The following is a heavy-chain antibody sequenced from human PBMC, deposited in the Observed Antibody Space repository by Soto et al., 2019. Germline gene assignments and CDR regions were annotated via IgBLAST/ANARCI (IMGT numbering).Heavy chain of an antibody. J-gene: IGHJ4*02. D-gene: IGHD1-7*01. Sequence: QVQLQESGPGLVKPSQTLSLTCTVSGGSISSGGYYWSWIRQHPGKGLEWIGYIYYSGSTYYNPSLESRVTISVDTSKNQFSLKLSSVTAADTAVYYCASLGVAGTRLSSPQQDYWGQGTLVTVSS. CDR1: GGSISSGGYY. CDR2: IYYSGST. CDR3: ASLGVAGTRLSSPQQDY. V-gene: IGHV4-31*03.